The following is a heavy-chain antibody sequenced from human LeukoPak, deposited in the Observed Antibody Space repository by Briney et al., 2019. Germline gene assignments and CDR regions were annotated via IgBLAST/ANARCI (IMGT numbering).Heavy chain of an antibody. J-gene: IGHJ4*02. CDR2: IYYSGST. Sequence: SETLSLTCTVSGGSISSYYRSWIRQPPGKGLEWIGCIYYSGSTNYNPSLKSRVTISVDTSKNQFSLKLSSVTAADTAVYYCARGGPGYYASGTLGYFDYWGQGTLVTVSS. CDR3: ARGGPGYYASGTLGYFDY. V-gene: IGHV4-59*01. CDR1: GGSISSYY. D-gene: IGHD3-10*01.